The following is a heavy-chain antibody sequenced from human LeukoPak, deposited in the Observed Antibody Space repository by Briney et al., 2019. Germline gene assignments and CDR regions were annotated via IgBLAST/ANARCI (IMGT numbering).Heavy chain of an antibody. V-gene: IGHV3-30-3*01. CDR1: GFTFSSYA. D-gene: IGHD3-3*01. CDR3: AIEYYDFWSGYLDY. CDR2: ISYDGSNK. Sequence: PGGSLRLSCAASGFTFSSYAMHWVRQAPGKGLEWVAVISYDGSNKYYADSVKGRFTISRDNSKNTLYLQMDSLRAEDTAVYYCAIEYYDFWSGYLDYWGQGTLVTVSS. J-gene: IGHJ4*02.